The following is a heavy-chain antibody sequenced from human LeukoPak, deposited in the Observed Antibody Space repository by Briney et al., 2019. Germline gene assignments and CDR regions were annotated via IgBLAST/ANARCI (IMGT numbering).Heavy chain of an antibody. J-gene: IGHJ4*02. CDR1: GFTFSSYE. D-gene: IGHD6-13*01. CDR3: AGRAGIAAAGTVY. Sequence: GGSLRLSCAASGFTFSSYEMNWVRQAPGKGLEWVSYISSSGSTIYYADSVKGRFTISRDNAKNSLYLQMNSLRAEDTAVYYCAGRAGIAAAGTVYWGQGTLVTVSS. V-gene: IGHV3-48*03. CDR2: ISSSGSTI.